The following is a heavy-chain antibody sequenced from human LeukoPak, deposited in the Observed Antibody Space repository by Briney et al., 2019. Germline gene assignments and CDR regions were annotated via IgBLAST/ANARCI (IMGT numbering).Heavy chain of an antibody. CDR3: ARSPGIAAAGTRWFDP. Sequence: PSETLSLTCTVSGGSISSSSYYWGWIRQPPGKGLEWIGSIYYSGSTYYNPSLKSRVTISVDTSKNQFSLKLSSVTAADTAVYYCARSPGIAAAGTRWFDPWGQGTLVTVSS. J-gene: IGHJ5*02. CDR2: IYYSGST. CDR1: GGSISSSSYY. D-gene: IGHD6-13*01. V-gene: IGHV4-39*07.